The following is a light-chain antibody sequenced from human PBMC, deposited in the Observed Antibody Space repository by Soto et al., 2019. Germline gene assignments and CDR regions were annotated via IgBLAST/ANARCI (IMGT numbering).Light chain of an antibody. V-gene: IGKV1-5*01. CDR3: QQYNTYST. J-gene: IGKJ5*01. Sequence: DIQMTQSPSTLSASVGDRVTITCRASQSISRWLAWYQQKPGKAPKALIYDASTLRSGVPSRFSGGGSGTEFTLTISSLKPDDFATDYCQQYNTYSTFGQGTRLEIK. CDR1: QSISRW. CDR2: DAS.